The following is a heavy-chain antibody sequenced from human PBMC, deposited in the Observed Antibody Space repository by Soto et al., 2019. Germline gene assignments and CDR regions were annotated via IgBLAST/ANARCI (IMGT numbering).Heavy chain of an antibody. D-gene: IGHD3-3*01. Sequence: FGTANYAQKFQGRVTITADESTSAAYMELSSLRSEDTAVYYCARVPTIFGVVSNWFDPWGQGTLVTVSS. CDR2: FGTA. J-gene: IGHJ5*02. CDR3: ARVPTIFGVVSNWFDP. V-gene: IGHV1-69*01.